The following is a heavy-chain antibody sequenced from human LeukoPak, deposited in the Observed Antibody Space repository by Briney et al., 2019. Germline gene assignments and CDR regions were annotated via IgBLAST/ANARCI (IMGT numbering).Heavy chain of an antibody. CDR3: ARGGYSSGWSQGGLDY. CDR2: ISYDGSNK. CDR1: VFTFSSYA. Sequence: SGGSLRLSCAASVFTFSSYAMHWVRQAPGKGLEWVAVISYDGSNKYYADSVKRRFTISRDNSKNTLYLQMNSLRAEDAAVYYCARGGYSSGWSQGGLDYWGQGTLVTVSS. D-gene: IGHD6-19*01. V-gene: IGHV3-30-3*01. J-gene: IGHJ4*02.